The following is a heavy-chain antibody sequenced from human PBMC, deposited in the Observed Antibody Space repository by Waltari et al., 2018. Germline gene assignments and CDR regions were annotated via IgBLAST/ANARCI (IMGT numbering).Heavy chain of an antibody. CDR1: GYSFTSYW. CDR2: IYTGDSDT. V-gene: IGHV5-51*01. J-gene: IGHJ3*02. CDR3: ARQGEYSGYPVGAFDI. D-gene: IGHD5-12*01. Sequence: EVQLVQSGAEVKKPGESLKISCKGSGYSFTSYWIGWVRQMPGKGLEWMGIIYTGDSDTRYSPSFQGQVTISADKSISTAYLQWSSLKASDTAMYYCARQGEYSGYPVGAFDIWGQGTMVTVSS.